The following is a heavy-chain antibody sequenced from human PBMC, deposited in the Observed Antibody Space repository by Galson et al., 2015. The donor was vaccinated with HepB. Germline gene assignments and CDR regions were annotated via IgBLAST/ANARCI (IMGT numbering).Heavy chain of an antibody. J-gene: IGHJ6*02. D-gene: IGHD3-3*01. Sequence: CAISGDSVSSNSAAWNWIRQSLSRGLEWLGRTYYRSKWYNDYAVSVKSRITINPDTSKNQFSLQLNSVTPEDTAVYYCARVLRFLEWLPPRYYGMDVWGQGTTVTVSS. CDR2: TYYRSKWYN. CDR1: GDSVSSNSAA. V-gene: IGHV6-1*01. CDR3: ARVLRFLEWLPPRYYGMDV.